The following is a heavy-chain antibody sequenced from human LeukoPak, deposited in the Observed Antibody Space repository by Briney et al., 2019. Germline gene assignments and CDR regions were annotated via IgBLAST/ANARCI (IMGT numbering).Heavy chain of an antibody. V-gene: IGHV3-15*01. CDR3: TPSYYYDSSGLKPHDAFDI. J-gene: IGHJ3*02. CDR1: GFTFSSNW. Sequence: NPGGSLRLSCAASGFTFSSNWMSWVRQAPGKGLEWVGRIKSKTDGGTTDYAAPVKGRFTISRDDSKNTLYLQMNSLKTEDTAVYYCTPSYYYDSSGLKPHDAFDIWGQGTMVTVSS. D-gene: IGHD3-22*01. CDR2: IKSKTDGGTT.